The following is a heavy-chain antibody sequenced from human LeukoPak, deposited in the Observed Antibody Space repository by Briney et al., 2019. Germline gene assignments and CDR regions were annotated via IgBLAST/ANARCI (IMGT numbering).Heavy chain of an antibody. CDR2: ISSSSSTI. CDR1: GFTFSSYS. D-gene: IGHD2-2*01. V-gene: IGHV3-48*01. Sequence: PGGSLRLSCAASGFTFSSYSMNSVRQAPGKGLEWVSYISSSSSTIYYADSVKGRFTISRDNAKNSLYLQMNSLRAEDTAVYYCASSSNFAYCSSTSCYSSAYVDYWGQGTLVTVSS. J-gene: IGHJ4*02. CDR3: ASSSNFAYCSSTSCYSSAYVDY.